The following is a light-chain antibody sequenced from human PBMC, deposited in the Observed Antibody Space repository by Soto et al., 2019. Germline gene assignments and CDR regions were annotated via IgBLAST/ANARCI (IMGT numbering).Light chain of an antibody. CDR1: EYVDIY. J-gene: IGKJ4*01. Sequence: ETVLTQSPATLSLSPGETATLSCRASEYVDIYLAWYQQKPGQAPRLLIYHASNRATGIPARFSGSGSGTDFTLTISSLEPEDSAVYYCQQRLNWPPLTFGGGTRVEI. CDR3: QQRLNWPPLT. CDR2: HAS. V-gene: IGKV3-11*01.